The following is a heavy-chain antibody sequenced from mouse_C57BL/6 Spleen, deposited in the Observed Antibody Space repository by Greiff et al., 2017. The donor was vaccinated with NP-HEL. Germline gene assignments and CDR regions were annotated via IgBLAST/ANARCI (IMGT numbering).Heavy chain of an antibody. Sequence: EVNVVESGGDLVKPGGSLKLSCAASGFTFSSYGMSWVRQTPDKRLEWVATISSGGSYTYYPDSVKGRFTISRDNAKNTLYLQMSSLKSEDTAMYYCARPLTGTGYFDYWGQGTTLTVSS. J-gene: IGHJ2*01. V-gene: IGHV5-6*01. CDR2: ISSGGSYT. D-gene: IGHD4-1*01. CDR3: ARPLTGTGYFDY. CDR1: GFTFSSYG.